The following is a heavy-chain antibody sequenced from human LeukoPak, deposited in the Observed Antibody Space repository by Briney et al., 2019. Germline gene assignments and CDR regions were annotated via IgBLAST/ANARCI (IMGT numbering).Heavy chain of an antibody. CDR2: INHNGNVN. J-gene: IGHJ6*02. Sequence: GGSLRLSCAASGFNFGSYWMTWVRQAPGKGLEWVASINHNGNVNYYVDSVKGRFTISRDNAKNSLYLQMSNLRAEDTAVYFCARGGGLDVWGQGATVTVSS. D-gene: IGHD3-16*01. V-gene: IGHV3-7*03. CDR3: ARGGGLDV. CDR1: GFNFGSYW.